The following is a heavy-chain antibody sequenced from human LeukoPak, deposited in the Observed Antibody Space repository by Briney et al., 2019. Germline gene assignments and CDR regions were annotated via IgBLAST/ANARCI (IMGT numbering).Heavy chain of an antibody. CDR3: ARDGKHIAVPGVRYPMDV. V-gene: IGHV1-46*01. J-gene: IGHJ6*02. CDR1: GYTFTSYY. Sequence: ASVKVPCKASGYTFTSYYMHWVRQAPGQGLEWMGIINPSGGSTSYAQKFQDRVTITSDTSANTAYMELSSLRSEDTAVYYCARDGKHIAVPGVRYPMDVWGQGTTVTVS. D-gene: IGHD6-19*01. CDR2: INPSGGST.